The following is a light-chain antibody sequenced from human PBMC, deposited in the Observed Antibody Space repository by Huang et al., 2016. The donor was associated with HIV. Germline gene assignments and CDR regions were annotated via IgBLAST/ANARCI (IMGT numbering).Light chain of an antibody. V-gene: IGKV3-11*01. CDR1: QRVSSY. J-gene: IGKJ4*01. CDR3: QQRSNWPLT. CDR2: DTS. Sequence: EIVLTQSPATLSLSPGERATLSCRASQRVSSYLAWYQQKSGQVPRLLIYDTSNRATGIPARFSGSGSGTDFTLTVSSLEPEDFAVYYCQQRSNWPLTFGGGTKVEIK.